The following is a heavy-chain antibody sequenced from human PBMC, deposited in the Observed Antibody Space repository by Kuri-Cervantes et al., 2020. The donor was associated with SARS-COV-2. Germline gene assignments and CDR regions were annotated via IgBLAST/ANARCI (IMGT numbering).Heavy chain of an antibody. J-gene: IGHJ4*02. D-gene: IGHD4-11*01. CDR2: ISGDGGSA. CDR3: AKDISQEDSNYFDY. Sequence: GESLKISCAASGFTFDDYAMHCVRQAPGKGLEWVSLISGDGGSAYYADSVKGRFTISRDNSKNSLYLQMNSLRTEDTALYYCAKDISQEDSNYFDYWGQGTLVTVSS. V-gene: IGHV3-43*02. CDR1: GFTFDDYA.